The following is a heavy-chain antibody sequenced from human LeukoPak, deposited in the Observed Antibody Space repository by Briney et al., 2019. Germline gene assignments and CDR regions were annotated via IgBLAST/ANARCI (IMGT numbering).Heavy chain of an antibody. D-gene: IGHD3-3*01. V-gene: IGHV3-7*01. CDR1: GFTFSSYA. CDR3: ARVDYDFWSGYYIYYYYGMDV. J-gene: IGHJ6*02. Sequence: PGGSLRLSCAASGFTFSSYAMSWVRQAPGKGLEWVANIKQDGSEKYYVDSVKGRFTISRDNAKNSLYLQMNSLRAEDTAVYYCARVDYDFWSGYYIYYYYGMDVWGQGTTVTVSS. CDR2: IKQDGSEK.